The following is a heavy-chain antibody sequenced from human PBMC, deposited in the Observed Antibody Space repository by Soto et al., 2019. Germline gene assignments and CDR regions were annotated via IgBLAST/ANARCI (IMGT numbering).Heavy chain of an antibody. J-gene: IGHJ5*02. CDR2: ISASGST. CDR3: ARGSPYCSGGSCKNRFDP. V-gene: IGHV4-4*09. Sequence: SETLSLTCTVSGGSITTDFWSWIRQPPGTGLEWIGYISASGSTNYNPSLKSRGTISVDTSKNQLSLKLSSVTAADTAVYYCARGSPYCSGGSCKNRFDPWGQGTLVTVSS. CDR1: GGSITTDF. D-gene: IGHD2-15*01.